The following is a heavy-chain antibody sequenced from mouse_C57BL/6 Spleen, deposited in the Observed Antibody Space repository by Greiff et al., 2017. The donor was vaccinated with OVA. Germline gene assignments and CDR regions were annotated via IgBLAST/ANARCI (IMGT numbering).Heavy chain of an antibody. D-gene: IGHD2-3*01. CDR1: GFSLTSYG. V-gene: IGHV2-6-1*01. CDR3: ARHRDGLYAMDY. J-gene: IGHJ4*01. CDR2: VWSDGST. Sequence: VQGVESGPGLVAPSQSLSITCTVSGFSLTSYGVHWVRQPPGKGLEWLVVVWSDGSTTYNSALKSRLSISKDNSKSQVFLKMNSLQTDDTAMYYCARHRDGLYAMDYWGQGASVTVSS.